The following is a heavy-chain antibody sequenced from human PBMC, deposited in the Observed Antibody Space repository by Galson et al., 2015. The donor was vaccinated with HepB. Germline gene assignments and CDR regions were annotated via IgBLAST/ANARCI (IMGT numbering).Heavy chain of an antibody. CDR2: ISALDDNI. Sequence: SVKVSCKASGSAFTSHGISWVRQAPGQGLEWMGWISALDDNINYAQKFQGRVTMTTDTSTGTAFMELRSLRSDDTAVYYCARQNLLFRGTDFDYWGQGTLVTVSS. CDR3: ARQNLLFRGTDFDY. CDR1: GSAFTSHG. V-gene: IGHV1-18*04. J-gene: IGHJ4*02. D-gene: IGHD1-26*01.